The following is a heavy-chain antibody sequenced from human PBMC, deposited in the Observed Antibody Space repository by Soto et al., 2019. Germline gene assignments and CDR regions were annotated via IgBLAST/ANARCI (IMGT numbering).Heavy chain of an antibody. CDR3: ASSDSSSRYYYYYGMDV. V-gene: IGHV1-69*01. Sequence: QVQLVQSGAEVKKPGSSVKVSCKACGGTFSSYAISWVRQAPGQGLEWMGGIIPIFGTANYAQKFQGRVTITADESTSTAYMELSSLRSEDTAVYYCASSDSSSRYYYYYGMDVWGQGTTVTVSS. CDR1: GGTFSSYA. D-gene: IGHD6-6*01. CDR2: IIPIFGTA. J-gene: IGHJ6*02.